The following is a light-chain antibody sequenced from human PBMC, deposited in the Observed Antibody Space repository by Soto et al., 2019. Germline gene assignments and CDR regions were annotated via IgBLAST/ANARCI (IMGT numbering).Light chain of an antibody. V-gene: IGKV1-39*01. J-gene: IGKJ1*01. CDR3: QQTYGTPTT. Sequence: DIQMTQSPSSLSASVGDRVTITCRASQRIGIYLNWYQQKPGKAPKLLIYAASTLQSGVPSRFSGSGSGTEFTLNISSMQPKDFTTYYCQQTYGTPTTFGQGTKVEI. CDR1: QRIGIY. CDR2: AAS.